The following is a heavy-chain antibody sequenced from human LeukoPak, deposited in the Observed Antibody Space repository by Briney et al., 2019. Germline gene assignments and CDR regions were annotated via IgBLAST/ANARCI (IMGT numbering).Heavy chain of an antibody. V-gene: IGHV3-30-3*01. J-gene: IGHJ4*02. CDR3: ARDGRMGDIDEFDY. CDR1: GFTFSSYA. CDR2: ISYDGSNK. D-gene: IGHD2-15*01. Sequence: GRSLRLSCAASGFTFSSYAMHRVRQAPGKGLEWVAVISYDGSNKYYADSVKGRFTISRDNSKNTLYLQMNSLRAEDTAVYYCARDGRMGDIDEFDYWGQGTLVTVSS.